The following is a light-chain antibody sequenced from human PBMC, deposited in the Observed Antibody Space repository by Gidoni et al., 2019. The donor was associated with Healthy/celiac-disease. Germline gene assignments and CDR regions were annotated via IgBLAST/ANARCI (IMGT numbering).Light chain of an antibody. J-gene: IGKJ2*01. CDR2: DAS. Sequence: DIQRTHCPSSLSASVGDRVTITCRASQSISSYLNWYQQKPGKAPKLLIYDASSLQSGVPSRFSGSGSGTDFTLTSSSLQPADFATYYCQQSYSTPLYTFGQGTELEIK. V-gene: IGKV1-39*01. CDR1: QSISSY. CDR3: QQSYSTPLYT.